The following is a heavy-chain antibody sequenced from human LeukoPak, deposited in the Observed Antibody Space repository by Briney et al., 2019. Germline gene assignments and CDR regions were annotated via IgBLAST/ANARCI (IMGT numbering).Heavy chain of an antibody. CDR1: GGTFNNYA. CDR2: IIPIFDTA. D-gene: IGHD5-18*01. CDR3: ARDGTRGYSYGYGYYFDY. J-gene: IGHJ4*02. V-gene: IGHV1-69*06. Sequence: ASVKVSCKASGGTFNNYAISWVRQAPGQGLEGMGGIIPIFDTANYAQKFQGRVTITADKSTSTAYMELSSLRSEDTAVYYCARDGTRGYSYGYGYYFDYWGQGTLVTVSS.